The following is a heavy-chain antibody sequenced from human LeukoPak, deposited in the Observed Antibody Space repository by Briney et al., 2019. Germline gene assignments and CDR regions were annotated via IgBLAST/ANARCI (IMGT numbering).Heavy chain of an antibody. J-gene: IGHJ3*01. D-gene: IGHD1-26*01. V-gene: IGHV1-46*01. CDR3: ARSAVVGRSAFAL. Sequence: GASVKVSFKESGYTLTRYYMHAVRQAPGQALEWMGMINPSGGSTRYAQKFQARVTMTRDTSTSTVYMELSSLRSEDTAVYYCARSAVVGRSAFALWGQRTMVTVPS. CDR1: GYTLTRYY. CDR2: INPSGGST.